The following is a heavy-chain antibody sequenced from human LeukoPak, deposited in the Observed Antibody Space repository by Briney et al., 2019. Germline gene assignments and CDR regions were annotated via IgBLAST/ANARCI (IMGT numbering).Heavy chain of an antibody. J-gene: IGHJ4*02. CDR3: AKGPYYHFWSGYYYFDY. CDR1: GFTVDDYA. V-gene: IGHV3-9*01. Sequence: GGSLRLSCAASGFTVDDYAMHWVRQAAGKGLEWVSGIRWNIGSIGYAGSGKGRFTISRDKAKNSLYLQMDSLRAAETALYYSAKGPYYHFWSGYYYFDYWGQGTQVTVSS. D-gene: IGHD3-3*01. CDR2: IRWNIGSI.